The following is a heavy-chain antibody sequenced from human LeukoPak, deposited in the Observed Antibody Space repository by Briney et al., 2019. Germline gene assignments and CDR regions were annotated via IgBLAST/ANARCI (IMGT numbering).Heavy chain of an antibody. CDR2: ISYSGST. CDR1: GGSISSSSYY. Sequence: SETLSLTCTVSGGSISSSSYYWGWIRQPPGKGLEWIGSISYSGSTYYNPSLKSRVTISVDTSKNQFSLKLSSVTAADTAVYYCARGRSVGAAIVWGQGTMVTVSS. CDR3: ARGRSVGAAIV. V-gene: IGHV4-39*07. D-gene: IGHD2-15*01. J-gene: IGHJ3*01.